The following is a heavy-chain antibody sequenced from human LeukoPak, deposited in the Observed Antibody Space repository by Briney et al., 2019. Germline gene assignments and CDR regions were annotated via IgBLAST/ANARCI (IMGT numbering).Heavy chain of an antibody. CDR1: GYTFTGYY. CDR3: ARVLWRSLTYYYHSSGLPGYYYYGMDV. CDR2: INPNSGGT. J-gene: IGHJ6*02. Sequence: ASVKVSCKASGYTFTGYYMHWVRQAPGQGLEWMGWINPNSGGTNYAQKFQGRVTMTRDTSISTAYMELSRLRSDDTAVYYCARVLWRSLTYYYHSSGLPGYYYYGMDVWGQGTTVTVSS. D-gene: IGHD3-22*01. V-gene: IGHV1-2*02.